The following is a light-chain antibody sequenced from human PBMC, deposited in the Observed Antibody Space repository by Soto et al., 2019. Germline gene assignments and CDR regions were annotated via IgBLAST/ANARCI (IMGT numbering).Light chain of an antibody. CDR2: EGS. CDR3: CSYAGSSTLVV. J-gene: IGLJ2*01. Sequence: QSALTQPASVSGSPGQSITISCTGTSSGVGSYNLVSWYQQHPGKAPKLMIYEGSKRPSGVSNRFSGSKSGNTASLTISGLQVEDEADYYGCSYAGSSTLVVFGGGTKLTVL. CDR1: SSGVGSYNL. V-gene: IGLV2-23*01.